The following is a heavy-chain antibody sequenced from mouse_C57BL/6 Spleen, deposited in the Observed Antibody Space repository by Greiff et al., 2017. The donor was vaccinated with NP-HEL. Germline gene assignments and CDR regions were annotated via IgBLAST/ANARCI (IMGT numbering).Heavy chain of an antibody. J-gene: IGHJ3*01. D-gene: IGHD3-2*02. CDR1: GYTFTSYW. CDR3: ARGTAQVPAY. V-gene: IGHV1-52*01. Sequence: QVQLQQSGAELVRPGSSVKLSCKASGYTFTSYWMHWVKQRPIQGLEWIGNIDPSDSETHYNQKFKDKATLTVDKSSSTAYMQLSSLTSEDSAVYYCARGTAQVPAYWGQGTLVTVSA. CDR2: IDPSDSET.